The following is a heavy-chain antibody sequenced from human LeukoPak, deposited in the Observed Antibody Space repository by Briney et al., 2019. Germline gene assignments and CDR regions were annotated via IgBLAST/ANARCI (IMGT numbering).Heavy chain of an antibody. V-gene: IGHV4-59*01. CDR2: IYYSGST. CDR3: ARDGYNTDFDY. CDR1: GGSISSYY. D-gene: IGHD5-24*01. Sequence: SETLSLTCTVSGGSISSYYWSWVRQPPGKGLEWIGYIYYSGSTNYNPSLKSRVTISVDTSKNQFSLKLSSVTAADTAVYYCARDGYNTDFDYWGQGTLVTVSS. J-gene: IGHJ4*02.